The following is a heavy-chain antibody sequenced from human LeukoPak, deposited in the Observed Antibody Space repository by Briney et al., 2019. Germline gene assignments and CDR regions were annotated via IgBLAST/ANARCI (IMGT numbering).Heavy chain of an antibody. CDR2: ISGSGGST. CDR3: AKLGAVAGTSNGLDY. V-gene: IGHV3-23*01. Sequence: GGSLRLSCAASGFTFSSYTMTWVRQAPGKGLEWVSAISGSGGSTYYADSVKGRFTISRGNSKNTLYLQMNSLRAEDTAVYYCAKLGAVAGTSNGLDYWGQGTLVTVSS. D-gene: IGHD6-19*01. J-gene: IGHJ4*02. CDR1: GFTFSSYT.